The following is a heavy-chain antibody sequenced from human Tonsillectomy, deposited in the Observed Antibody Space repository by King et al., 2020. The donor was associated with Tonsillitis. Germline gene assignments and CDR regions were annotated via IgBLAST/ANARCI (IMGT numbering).Heavy chain of an antibody. J-gene: IGHJ4*02. D-gene: IGHD2-2*01. Sequence: VQLVESGGGLVQPGGSLRLSCAASGFTFSNYWMHWVRQAPGKGLVWGSLVTSDESITDYADSVKGRFTLSRDNAKNTLYLEMNSIRAEDTAVYYCSRPAGVYCSSTTCYDSFDYWGQGTLVTVSS. CDR1: GFTFSNYW. CDR3: SRPAGVYCSSTTCYDSFDY. V-gene: IGHV3-74*01. CDR2: VTSDESIT.